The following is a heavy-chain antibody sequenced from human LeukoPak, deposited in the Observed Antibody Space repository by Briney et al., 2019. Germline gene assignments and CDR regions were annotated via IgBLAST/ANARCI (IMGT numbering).Heavy chain of an antibody. Sequence: GGSLRLSCAASGFTFSSYSMNWVRRAPGKGLEWVSYISSSSSAIYYADSVKGRLTISRDNAKNSLYLQMNSLRAEDTAVYYCARNNVFDYWGQGTLVTVSS. CDR1: GFTFSSYS. D-gene: IGHD1-14*01. J-gene: IGHJ4*02. CDR3: ARNNVFDY. V-gene: IGHV3-48*01. CDR2: ISSSSSAI.